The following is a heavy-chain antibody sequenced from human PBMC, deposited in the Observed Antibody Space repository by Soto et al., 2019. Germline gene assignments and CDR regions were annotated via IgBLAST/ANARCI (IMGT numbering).Heavy chain of an antibody. CDR2: ISYDGSNK. V-gene: IGHV3-30*18. CDR1: GFTFSSYG. Sequence: GGSLRLSCAASGFTFSSYGMHWVRQAPGKGLEWVAVISYDGSNKYYADSVKGRFTISRDNSKNTLYLQMNSLRAEDTAVYYCAKDSGSYYFDYWGQGTLVTVSS. CDR3: AKDSGSYYFDY. J-gene: IGHJ4*02. D-gene: IGHD1-26*01.